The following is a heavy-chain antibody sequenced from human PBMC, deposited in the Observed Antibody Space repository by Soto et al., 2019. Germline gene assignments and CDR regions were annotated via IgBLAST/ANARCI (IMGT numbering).Heavy chain of an antibody. D-gene: IGHD3-22*01. CDR3: ASLVDYDSSGYNL. Sequence: SETLSLTCTVSGGSISGGGYYCSWIRQHPGKGLEWIGYIYYSGRAYYNPSLKSRVTISLDTSKNQFSLELSSVSAADTAVYYCASLVDYDSSGYNLWGQGTLVTVSS. V-gene: IGHV4-31*03. J-gene: IGHJ5*02. CDR2: IYYSGRA. CDR1: GGSISGGGYY.